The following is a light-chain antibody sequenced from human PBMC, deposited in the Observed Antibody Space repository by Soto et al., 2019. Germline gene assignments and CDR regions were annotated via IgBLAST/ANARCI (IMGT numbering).Light chain of an antibody. CDR1: QSVSSTY. J-gene: IGKJ2*01. V-gene: IGKV3-20*01. CDR3: QQYGTSVYT. Sequence: EIVLTQSPGTLSLSPGERATLSCRASQSVSSTYLAWYQQRPGQAPRLLIYAASTRATGIPDRFSGTGSATDFTLTISRLEPEDFAVYYCQQYGTSVYTFGQGTKLEIK. CDR2: AAS.